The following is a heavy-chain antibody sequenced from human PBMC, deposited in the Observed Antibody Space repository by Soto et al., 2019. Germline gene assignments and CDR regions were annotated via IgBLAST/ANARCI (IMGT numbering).Heavy chain of an antibody. CDR1: GFTFSNYP. Sequence: GGSLRLSCAASGFTFSNYPMNWVRQAPGKGLGWGSGVSAGGGGTYYADSVKGRFTIFRDNSYNSVSLRMNCPRVEDSSAYYCATQVRGQGTLVTVSS. CDR2: VSAGGGGT. V-gene: IGHV3-23*01. CDR3: ATQV. D-gene: IGHD7-27*01. J-gene: IGHJ4*02.